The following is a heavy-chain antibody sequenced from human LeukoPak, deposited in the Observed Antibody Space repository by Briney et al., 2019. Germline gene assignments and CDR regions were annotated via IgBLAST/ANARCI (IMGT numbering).Heavy chain of an antibody. CDR2: IYYSGST. J-gene: IGHJ4*02. Sequence: PSETLSLTCTVSGGSISSYYWSWIRQPPGKGLEWIGYIYYSGSTNYNPSLKSRVTISVDTSKNQFSLKLSSVTAADTAVYYCAASEVDGYFDYWGQGTLVTVSS. D-gene: IGHD1-26*01. CDR3: AASEVDGYFDY. V-gene: IGHV4-59*01. CDR1: GGSISSYY.